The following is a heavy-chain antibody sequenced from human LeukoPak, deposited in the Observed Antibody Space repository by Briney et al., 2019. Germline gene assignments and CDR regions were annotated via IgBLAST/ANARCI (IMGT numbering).Heavy chain of an antibody. CDR3: ARGRIAVAGTPTPLIWYFDL. CDR1: GYIFTSYN. CDR2: INPSGGST. Sequence: GASVKVSCKASGYIFTSYNIYWVRQAPGQGLEWMGIINPSGGSTNYAQKFQGRVTMTRDTSTSTAYMELRSLRSDDTAVYYCARGRIAVAGTPTPLIWYFDLWGRGTLVTVSS. V-gene: IGHV1-46*01. D-gene: IGHD6-19*01. J-gene: IGHJ2*01.